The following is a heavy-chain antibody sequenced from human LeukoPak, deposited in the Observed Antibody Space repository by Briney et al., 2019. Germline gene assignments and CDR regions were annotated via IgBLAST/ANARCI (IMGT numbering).Heavy chain of an antibody. V-gene: IGHV1-2*02. D-gene: IGHD6-13*01. CDR1: GYTFTGYY. J-gene: IGHJ4*02. CDR3: ARAGIAAAGAYDY. Sequence: ASVKVSCKASGYTFTGYYMHWVRQAPGQGLEWMGWINPNSGGTNYAQKFQGRVTMTRDTSISTAYMELSRLRSDDTAVYYCARAGIAAAGAYDYWGQGTLVTVSS. CDR2: INPNSGGT.